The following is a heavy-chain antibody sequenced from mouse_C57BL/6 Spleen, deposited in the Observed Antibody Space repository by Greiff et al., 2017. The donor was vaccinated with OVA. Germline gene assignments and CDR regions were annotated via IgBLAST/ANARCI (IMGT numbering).Heavy chain of an antibody. CDR2: IDPANGNT. Sequence: EVQLQQSVAELVRPGASVKLSCTASGFNIKNTYMHWVKQRPEQGLEWIGRIDPANGNTKYAPKFQGKATITADTSSNRAYLQLSNLTSDDTAIYYCARSHYYGSTDAIDYWGQGTSVTVSS. CDR1: GFNIKNTY. D-gene: IGHD1-1*01. J-gene: IGHJ4*01. V-gene: IGHV14-3*01. CDR3: ARSHYYGSTDAIDY.